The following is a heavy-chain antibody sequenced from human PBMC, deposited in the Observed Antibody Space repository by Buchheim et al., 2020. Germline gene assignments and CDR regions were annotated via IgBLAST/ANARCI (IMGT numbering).Heavy chain of an antibody. Sequence: VHLVESGGGVVQPGRSLRLSCVASGFTFSSSAMHWVRQAPGKGLEWVSYISSRGGTIYYADSVKGRFTISRDNAKNSLYLQMNSLRAEDTAVYYCAREETNGGYYFDYWGQGTL. J-gene: IGHJ4*02. D-gene: IGHD1-7*01. CDR1: GFTFSSSA. CDR3: AREETNGGYYFDY. V-gene: IGHV3-48*04. CDR2: ISSRGGTI.